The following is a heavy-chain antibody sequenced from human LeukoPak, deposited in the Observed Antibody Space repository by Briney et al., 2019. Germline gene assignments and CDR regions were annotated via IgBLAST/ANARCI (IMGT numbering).Heavy chain of an antibody. Sequence: GGSLRLSCAASGFTVSSNYMSWVRQAPGKGLEWVSAISGSGGSTYYADSVKGRFTISRDNSKNTLYLQMNSLRAEDTAVYYCAKGVYSSSWYLFDYWGQGTLVTVSS. CDR3: AKGVYSSSWYLFDY. V-gene: IGHV3-23*01. CDR2: ISGSGGST. CDR1: GFTVSSNY. J-gene: IGHJ4*02. D-gene: IGHD6-13*01.